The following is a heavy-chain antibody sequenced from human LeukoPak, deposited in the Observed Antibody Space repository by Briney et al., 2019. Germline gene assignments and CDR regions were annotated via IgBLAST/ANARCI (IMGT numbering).Heavy chain of an antibody. V-gene: IGHV1-46*01. D-gene: IGHD3-22*01. Sequence: ASVKVSCKASGYTFTGYYIHWVRQAPGQGLEWVGIISPSRGNTGYAQKFQGRVTMTRDTSTSTVYMELSSLRSDDTAVYYCAKSTYYYDTFVNAFDLWGQGTVVTVSS. CDR2: ISPSRGNT. J-gene: IGHJ3*01. CDR3: AKSTYYYDTFVNAFDL. CDR1: GYTFTGYY.